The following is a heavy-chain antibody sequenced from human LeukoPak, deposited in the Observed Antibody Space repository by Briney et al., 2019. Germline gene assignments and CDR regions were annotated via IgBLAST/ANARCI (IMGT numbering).Heavy chain of an antibody. Sequence: ASVKVSCKASGYTFTSHYMHWVRQAPGQGLEWMGIINPSSDSTGYAQKFQGRVTMTRDTSTSTVYTELSSLRSEDTAVYYCARASGNEVDYWGQGTLVTVSS. D-gene: IGHD4-23*01. CDR1: GYTFTSHY. CDR2: INPSSDST. CDR3: ARASGNEVDY. V-gene: IGHV1-46*01. J-gene: IGHJ4*02.